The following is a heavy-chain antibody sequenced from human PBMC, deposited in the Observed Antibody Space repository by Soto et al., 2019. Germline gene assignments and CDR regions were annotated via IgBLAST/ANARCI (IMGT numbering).Heavy chain of an antibody. CDR1: GDSFNSENYY. CDR2: IYFSGST. V-gene: IGHV4-30-4*01. Sequence: TLSLTFDVFGDSFNSENYYWTWIRQPPGKDLEWIGNIYFSGSTYYNPSLNSRVTLSIDTSKNHFSLKLTSVTAADTAMYSRARHRAVAGLDYWGQGTLVTVSS. J-gene: IGHJ4*02. D-gene: IGHD6-19*01. CDR3: ARHRAVAGLDY.